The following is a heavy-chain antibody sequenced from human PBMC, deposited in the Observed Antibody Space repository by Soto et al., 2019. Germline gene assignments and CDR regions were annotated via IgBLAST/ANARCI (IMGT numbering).Heavy chain of an antibody. CDR2: INHSGST. J-gene: IGHJ4*02. CDR1: GGSFSGYY. D-gene: IGHD5-18*01. V-gene: IGHV4-34*01. CDR3: ARGLHHTAINY. Sequence: SETLSLTCAVYGGSFSGYYWSWIRQPPGKGLEWIGEINHSGSTNYNPSLKSRVTISVDTSKNQFSLKLSSVTAADTAVYYCARGLHHTAINYWGQGTLVTVSS.